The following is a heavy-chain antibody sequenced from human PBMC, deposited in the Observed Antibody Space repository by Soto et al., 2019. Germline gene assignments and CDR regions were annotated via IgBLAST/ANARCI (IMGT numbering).Heavy chain of an antibody. D-gene: IGHD1-1*01. V-gene: IGHV1-18*01. Sequence: ASVKVSCKASGYTFTSYGISWVRQAPGQGLEWMGWISAYNGNTNYAQKLQGRVTMTTDTSTSTAYMELRSLRSDDTAVYYCAKDSPRRTSGYFFDYWGQGTPVTVSS. CDR2: ISAYNGNT. CDR3: AKDSPRRTSGYFFDY. J-gene: IGHJ4*02. CDR1: GYTFTSYG.